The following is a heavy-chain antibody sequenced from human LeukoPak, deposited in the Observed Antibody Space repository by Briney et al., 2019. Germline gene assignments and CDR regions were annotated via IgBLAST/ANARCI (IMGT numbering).Heavy chain of an antibody. CDR1: GFVFSSYG. CDR3: SKESNYDSSGYFN. Sequence: PGGSLRLSCAASGFVFSSYGIHWVRQAPGKGLEWVSFIRFDGTTQYYADSVKGRFTISRDNSEFTVHLLMTSLRPEDTAVYYCSKESNYDSSGYFNWGQGTLVTVSS. CDR2: IRFDGTTQ. J-gene: IGHJ4*02. V-gene: IGHV3-30*02. D-gene: IGHD3-22*01.